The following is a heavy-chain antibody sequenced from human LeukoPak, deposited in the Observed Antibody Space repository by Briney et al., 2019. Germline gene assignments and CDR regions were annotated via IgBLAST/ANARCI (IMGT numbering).Heavy chain of an antibody. CDR2: SIPIFGTA. CDR3: ARGGGNYYYYMDV. V-gene: IGHV1-69*06. CDR1: GGTLSSYV. D-gene: IGHD4-23*01. J-gene: IGHJ6*03. Sequence: ASVKLSCKASGGTLSSYVISWVRQATGQGLEWMGGSIPIFGTANYAQKFQGRVTITADKSTSTAYMELSSLRSEDTAVYYCARGGGNYYYYMDVWGKGSTVTVSS.